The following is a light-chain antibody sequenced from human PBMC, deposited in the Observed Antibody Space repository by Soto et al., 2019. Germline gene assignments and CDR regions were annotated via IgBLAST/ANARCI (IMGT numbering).Light chain of an antibody. CDR3: QVWDTSSDHLV. J-gene: IGLJ2*01. V-gene: IGLV3-21*02. CDR1: NIGSKS. CDR2: DDS. Sequence: SYELTQSPSVSVAPGQTARITCGGDNIGSKSVHWYQQNPGQAPVLVVYDDSDRPSGIPERFSGSNSGNTATLTISRVDAGDEADYLCQVWDTSSDHLVFGGGTKVTVL.